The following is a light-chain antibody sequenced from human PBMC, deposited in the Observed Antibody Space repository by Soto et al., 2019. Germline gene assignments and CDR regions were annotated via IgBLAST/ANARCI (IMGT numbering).Light chain of an antibody. CDR3: QQYGSSHPHT. CDR2: GSS. CDR1: QSVSNNY. Sequence: EVVLTQSPGTLSLSPGERATVSCRASQSVSNNYVAWYQQKPGQAPRLLIFGSSDRATGIPDRFSGSGSGTDFTLTISRLEPEDFALYFCQQYGSSHPHTFGQGTNLVIK. V-gene: IGKV3-20*01. J-gene: IGKJ2*01.